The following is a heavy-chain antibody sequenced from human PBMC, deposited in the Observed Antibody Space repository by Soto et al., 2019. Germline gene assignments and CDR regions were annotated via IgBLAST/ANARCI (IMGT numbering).Heavy chain of an antibody. CDR2: ISSDSGHI. V-gene: IGHV3-21*01. Sequence: GGSLRLSCVGSGFTFSSYSMNWVRQAPGKGLEWVSGISSDSGHIYHADSVKGRFTISRDNAKSSLFLQMNSLRAEDTAIYYCARDLGSGWTLDYWGQGTLVTVSS. J-gene: IGHJ4*02. CDR3: ARDLGSGWTLDY. CDR1: GFTFSSYS. D-gene: IGHD6-19*01.